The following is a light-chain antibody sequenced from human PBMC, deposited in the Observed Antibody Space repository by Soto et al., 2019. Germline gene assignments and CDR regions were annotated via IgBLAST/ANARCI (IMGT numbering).Light chain of an antibody. CDR3: QQGGYWPPIA. V-gene: IGKV3D-20*02. CDR1: QTVRVSQSVGGSY. Sequence: EIVLSQSPGTLSLSPGERATLSCRASQTVRVSQSVGGSYLAWYQQKPGQAPRLLISGASTRATGIPDRFSGSGSGTDFTLTISSLEPEDFAVYYCQQGGYWPPIAFGQGTRLEIK. J-gene: IGKJ5*01. CDR2: GAS.